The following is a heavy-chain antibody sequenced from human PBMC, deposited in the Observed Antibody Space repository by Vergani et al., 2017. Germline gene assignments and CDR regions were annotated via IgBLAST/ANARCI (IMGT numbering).Heavy chain of an antibody. CDR1: GFTFNRYV. Sequence: QVQLVESGGGVVQPGGSLRLSCAASGFTFNRYVMHWVRQAPGKGLEWVASIRSHKSRSYYGDSMEGPFTISRDNSKNTLYLQMKSLRPEDTAVYYCAKEEGGYCSGGTCYPEYWGQGTLVIVSS. CDR3: AKEEGGYCSGGTCYPEY. J-gene: IGHJ4*02. CDR2: IRSHKSRS. V-gene: IGHV3-30*02. D-gene: IGHD2-15*01.